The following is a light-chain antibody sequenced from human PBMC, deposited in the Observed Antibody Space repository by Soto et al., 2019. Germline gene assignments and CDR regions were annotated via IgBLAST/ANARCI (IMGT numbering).Light chain of an antibody. CDR2: DVS. V-gene: IGLV2-14*01. CDR3: SSYTSSHTWV. J-gene: IGLJ2*01. CDR1: SSDVGGYDH. Sequence: QSVLTQPASVSGSPGQSIAISCTGTSSDVGGYDHVSWYQQHPGKAPQLMIYDVSNRPSGVSDRFSGSKSANTASLTISGLQAEDEADYYCSSYTSSHTWVFGGGTKLTVL.